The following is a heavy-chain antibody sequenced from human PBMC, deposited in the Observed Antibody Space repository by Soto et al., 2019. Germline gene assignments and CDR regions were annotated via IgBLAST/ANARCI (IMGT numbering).Heavy chain of an antibody. D-gene: IGHD4-17*01. CDR1: GGSISSSSYY. CDR2: IYYSGST. CDR3: AAPLMTTVTHPRIGYYYMDV. Sequence: SETLSLTCTVSGGSISSSSYYWGWIRQPPGKGLEWIGSIYYSGSTYYNPSLKSRVTISVDTSKNQFSLKLSSVTAADTAVYYCAAPLMTTVTHPRIGYYYMDVWGKGTTVTVSS. V-gene: IGHV4-39*01. J-gene: IGHJ6*03.